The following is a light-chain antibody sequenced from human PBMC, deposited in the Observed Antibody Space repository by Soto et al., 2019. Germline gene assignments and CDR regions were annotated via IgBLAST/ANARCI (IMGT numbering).Light chain of an antibody. CDR1: QGIRNP. CDR3: QQVDSYPNT. J-gene: IGKJ5*01. Sequence: IQLTQSPSALSASVGDRVSITCRASQGIRNPLAWYQQKPGKGPKLLIYLASTLQSGVPSRFSGSGSGTDFTLTISSLQPEDFATYYCQQVDSYPNTFAQGTRLEIK. V-gene: IGKV1-9*01. CDR2: LAS.